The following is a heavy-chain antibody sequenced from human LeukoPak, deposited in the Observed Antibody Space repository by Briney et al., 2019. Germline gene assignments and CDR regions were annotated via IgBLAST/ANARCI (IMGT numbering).Heavy chain of an antibody. J-gene: IGHJ4*02. CDR3: ASDVDIVATASYYFDY. CDR1: GGTFSSYA. V-gene: IGHV1-69*04. D-gene: IGHD5-12*01. Sequence: SVKVSCKASGGTFSSYAISWVRQAPGQGLEWMGRIIPILGIANYAQKFQGRVTITADKSTSTAYMELSSLRSEDTAVYYCASDVDIVATASYYFDYWGQETLVTVSS. CDR2: IIPILGIA.